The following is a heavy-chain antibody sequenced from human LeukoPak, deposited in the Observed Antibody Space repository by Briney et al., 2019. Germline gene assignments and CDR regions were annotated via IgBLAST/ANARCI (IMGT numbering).Heavy chain of an antibody. D-gene: IGHD3-3*01. V-gene: IGHV3-30*03. Sequence: PGRSLRLSCAASGFTFSSYGMHWVRQAPGKGLEWVAVISYDGSNKYYADSVKGRFTISRDNSKNTLYLQMNSLRAEDTAVYYCARDSPRDFWSGYMIDYWGQGTLVTVSS. CDR2: ISYDGSNK. CDR3: ARDSPRDFWSGYMIDY. CDR1: GFTFSSYG. J-gene: IGHJ4*02.